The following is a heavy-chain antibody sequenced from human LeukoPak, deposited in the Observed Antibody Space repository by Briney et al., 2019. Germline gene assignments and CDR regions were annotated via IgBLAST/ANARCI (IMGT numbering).Heavy chain of an antibody. J-gene: IGHJ4*02. CDR3: ARVVGATDY. D-gene: IGHD1-26*01. CDR1: GGSFSGYY. CDR2: INHSGST. V-gene: IGHV4-34*01. Sequence: SETLSLTCAVYGGSFSGYYWSWIRQPPGKGLEWIGEINHSGSTNYNPSLKSRVTISVDTPKNQFSLKLSSVTAADTAVYYCARVVGATDYWGQGTLVTVSS.